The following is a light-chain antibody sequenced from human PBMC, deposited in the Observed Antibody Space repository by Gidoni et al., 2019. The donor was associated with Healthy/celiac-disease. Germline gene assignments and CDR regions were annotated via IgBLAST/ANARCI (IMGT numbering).Light chain of an antibody. CDR2: AAS. J-gene: IGKJ1*01. V-gene: IGKV1-NL1*01. CDR3: QQYYSTPWT. Sequence: DIQMTHSPSSLSASVGDRVTITCRASQGISISLAWYQQKPGKAPKLLLYAASRLESGVPSRFSGSGSGTDYTLTISSLQPEDFATYYCQQYYSTPWTFGQGTKVEIK. CDR1: QGISIS.